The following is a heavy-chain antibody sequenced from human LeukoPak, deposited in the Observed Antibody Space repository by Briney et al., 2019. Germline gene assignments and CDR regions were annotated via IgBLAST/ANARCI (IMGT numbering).Heavy chain of an antibody. CDR2: IYPSDSDT. J-gene: IGHJ4*02. V-gene: IGHV5-51*01. CDR1: EYSFATYW. D-gene: IGHD1-26*01. CDR3: ARPLQGIVGATGFDH. Sequence: GESLKISCQGSEYSFATYWIAWLRQMPGKGLEWMGIIYPSDSDTRYSPSFQGQVTISADKSIKTAYLQWSSLKASDTAMYYCARPLQGIVGATGFDHWGQGTLVTVSS.